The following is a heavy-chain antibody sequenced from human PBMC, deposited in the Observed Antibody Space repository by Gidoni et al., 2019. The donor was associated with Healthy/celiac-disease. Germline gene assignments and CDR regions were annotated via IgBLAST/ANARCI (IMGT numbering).Heavy chain of an antibody. V-gene: IGHV3-9*01. CDR1: GFTFDDYA. CDR3: AKGDEVAGQGYYFDF. CDR2: ITWNSGRT. D-gene: IGHD6-19*01. J-gene: IGHJ4*02. Sequence: EVQLVESGGGLVQSGRSLRLSCAASGFTFDDYAMHWVRQAPGKGLEWVSCITWNSGRTKYADSVKGRFSISRDNAKNSLYLQMNSLRAEDTAFYYCAKGDEVAGQGYYFDFWGQGTLVTVSS.